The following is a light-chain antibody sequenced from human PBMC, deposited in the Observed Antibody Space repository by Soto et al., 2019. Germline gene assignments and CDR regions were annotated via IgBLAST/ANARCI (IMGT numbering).Light chain of an antibody. CDR2: GAA. CDR1: QSVGSN. J-gene: IGKJ2*01. CDR3: QQYDSWPRMYT. Sequence: ETVMNQSQATLSVSPGERATLSCSASQSVGSNLAWYQQKPCQAPRLLIYGAAIRATGIPARFSGSGLGTEFTLPIRRLRSDDFGVYSGQQYDSWPRMYTFGQGTKVLIK. V-gene: IGKV3-15*01.